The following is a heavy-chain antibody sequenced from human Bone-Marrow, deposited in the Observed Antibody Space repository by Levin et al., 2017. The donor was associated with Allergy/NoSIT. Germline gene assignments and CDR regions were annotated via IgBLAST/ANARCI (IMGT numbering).Heavy chain of an antibody. V-gene: IGHV5-51*01. CDR1: GSSFTSYW. J-gene: IGHJ5*02. D-gene: IGHD6-19*01. CDR2: IYPGDSDT. CDR3: ARHNPQWLANNWFDP. Sequence: GGSLRLSCKGSGSSFTSYWIGWVRQMPGKGLEWMGIIYPGDSDTRYSPSFQGQVTISADKSISTAYLQWSSLKASDTAMYYCARHNPQWLANNWFDPWGQGTLVTVSS.